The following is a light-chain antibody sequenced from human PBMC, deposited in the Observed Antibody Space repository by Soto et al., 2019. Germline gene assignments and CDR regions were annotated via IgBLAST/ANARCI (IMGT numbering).Light chain of an antibody. V-gene: IGLV1-40*01. CDR2: GNS. J-gene: IGLJ2*01. CDR3: QSYDSSLSVYVV. CDR1: SSNIGAGYD. Sequence: QSVLTQPPSVSGAPGQRVTISCTGSSSNIGAGYDVHWYQQLPGTAPKLLIYGNSNRPSGVPDRFSGSKSCTSASLAITGLQAEDEADYYCQSYDSSLSVYVVFGGGTKVTVL.